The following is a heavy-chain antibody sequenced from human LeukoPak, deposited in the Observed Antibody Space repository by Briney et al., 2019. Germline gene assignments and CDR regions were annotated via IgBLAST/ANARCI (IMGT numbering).Heavy chain of an antibody. V-gene: IGHV3-23*01. J-gene: IGHJ4*02. Sequence: GGSLRLSCVGSGFTFRSHAMSWVRPAPEKGLEFVSGIYENGGTTYYADSVKGRFSISRDNSKNTLYLQMDSLRGEDTAVYYCAKDFRIGYSAHFDYWGQGALVTVSS. D-gene: IGHD2-21*01. CDR1: GFTFRSHA. CDR2: IYENGGTT. CDR3: AKDFRIGYSAHFDY.